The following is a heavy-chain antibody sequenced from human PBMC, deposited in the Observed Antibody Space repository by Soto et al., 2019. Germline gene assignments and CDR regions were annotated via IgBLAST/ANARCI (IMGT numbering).Heavy chain of an antibody. D-gene: IGHD2-21*01. V-gene: IGHV2-5*01. CDR3: IYRRASWDYHGLDV. CDR1: GFSLTTGGVG. CDR2: IYWNDDR. J-gene: IGHJ6*02. Sequence: QFTLKESGPTLVKPTQTLTPTCTFSGFSLTTGGVGVGWIRQPPGRSLEWLAVIYWNDDRRRSPSLENRLTITKDTSKNQVVLTMTNMDPVDTATYYCIYRRASWDYHGLDVWGQGTPVTVSS.